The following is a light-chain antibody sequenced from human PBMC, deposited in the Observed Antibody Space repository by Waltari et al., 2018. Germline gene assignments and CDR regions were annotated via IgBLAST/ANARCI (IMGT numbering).Light chain of an antibody. CDR1: QSLSRA. CDR3: QHYVRLPAT. CDR2: DAS. V-gene: IGKV3-20*01. J-gene: IGKJ1*01. Sequence: EIVLTQSPATLSLSPGERATLSCRASQSLSRALAWYQQKPGQAPRLLIYDASRRATGIPDRFSGSGSGTDFSLTITRLEPEDFAVYYCQHYVRLPATFGQGTKVEIK.